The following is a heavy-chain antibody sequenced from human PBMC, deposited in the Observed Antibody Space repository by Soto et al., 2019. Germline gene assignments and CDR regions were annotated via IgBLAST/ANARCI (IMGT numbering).Heavy chain of an antibody. V-gene: IGHV1-69*12. Sequence: QVQLVQSGAEVKKPESSVKVSCKAPGGTFSTYAISWVRQAPGQGLEWMGGIIPMFGTANYAQRFQDSVTITADESTNSVDMELSSLRSQDTAVYFCSSGIPLWLLRINHGYSGWGQGTLVTVSS. D-gene: IGHD1-26*01. CDR1: GGTFSTYA. CDR3: SSGIPLWLLRINHGYSG. J-gene: IGHJ4*02. CDR2: IIPMFGTA.